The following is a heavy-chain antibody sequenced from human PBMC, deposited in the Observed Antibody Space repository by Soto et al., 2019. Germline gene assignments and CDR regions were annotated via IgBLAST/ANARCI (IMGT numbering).Heavy chain of an antibody. CDR3: ARSAIATHWFFDL. CDR2: IYYTGYT. V-gene: IGHV4-39*01. D-gene: IGHD5-18*01. Sequence: SETLSLTCTVSGDSMTSSSYYWGWIRQAPGKGLEWLATIYYTGYTYHNPSLKSHVTISVDTSKDQFSLELTSVTAADTALYYCARSAIATHWFFDLWGRGTLVTVSS. J-gene: IGHJ2*01. CDR1: GDSMTSSSYY.